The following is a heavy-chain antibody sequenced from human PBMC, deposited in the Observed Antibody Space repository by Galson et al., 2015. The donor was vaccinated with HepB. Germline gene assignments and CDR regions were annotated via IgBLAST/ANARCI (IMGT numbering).Heavy chain of an antibody. J-gene: IGHJ1*01. CDR1: SGSFTNYD. CDR2: VNRGGRP. V-gene: IGHV4-34*01. Sequence: SEPLSLTCGVSSGSFTNYDWNWVRQAPGKGPEWIGEVNRGGRPNVNPSLQSRVTITRDTSKSQFSLRLSSITAADTAMYYCVAGPFGPRFQFWYSPVYLQHWGRGTQVIVSS. CDR3: VAGPFGPRFQFWYSPVYLQH. D-gene: IGHD2-21*01.